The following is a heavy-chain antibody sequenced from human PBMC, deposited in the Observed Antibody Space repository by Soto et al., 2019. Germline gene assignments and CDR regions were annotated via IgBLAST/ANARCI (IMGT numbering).Heavy chain of an antibody. CDR1: GFIFTDYG. CDR2: IAAYNGNT. D-gene: IGHD1-1*01. Sequence: ASVKVSCKASGFIFTDYGISWVRQAPGQGLEWMGWIAAYNGNTDYAQRLQDRVTMTTVTSTGKAYMELRSLTSDDTAVYYCARDPNRNAPRQYTFDSWGQGTMVTVSS. CDR3: ARDPNRNAPRQYTFDS. J-gene: IGHJ3*01. V-gene: IGHV1-18*01.